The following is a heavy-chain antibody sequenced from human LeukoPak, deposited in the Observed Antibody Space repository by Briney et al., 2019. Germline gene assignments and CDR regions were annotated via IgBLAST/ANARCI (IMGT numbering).Heavy chain of an antibody. CDR3: ARGQGIYYGSQRAEYFQH. CDR1: GFNFSSYW. CDR2: INSDGSST. Sequence: GGSLRLSCAASGFNFSSYWMHWVRQAPGKGLVWVSRINSDGSSTSYADSVKGRFTISRDNAKNTLYLQMNSLRAEDTAVYYCARGQGIYYGSQRAEYFQHWGQGSLVTVSS. J-gene: IGHJ1*01. V-gene: IGHV3-74*01. D-gene: IGHD3-10*01.